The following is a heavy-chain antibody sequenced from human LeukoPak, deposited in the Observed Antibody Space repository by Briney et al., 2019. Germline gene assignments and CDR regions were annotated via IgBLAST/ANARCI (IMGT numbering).Heavy chain of an antibody. Sequence: AGGSLRLSCAASGFTFSSYAMSWVRQAPGRGLEWVSGITTTGNTYYADSEKGRFTISRDNSKNTLYLQMNSLRAEDTAVYYCASRRYCTSTTCPYYFDYWGQGTLVTVSS. V-gene: IGHV3-23*01. J-gene: IGHJ4*02. CDR1: GFTFSSYA. CDR2: ITTTGNT. D-gene: IGHD2-2*01. CDR3: ASRRYCTSTTCPYYFDY.